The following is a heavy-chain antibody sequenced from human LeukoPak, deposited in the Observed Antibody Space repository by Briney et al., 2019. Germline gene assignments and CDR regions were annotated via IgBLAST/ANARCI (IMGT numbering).Heavy chain of an antibody. Sequence: ASVKVSCKASGYTFTSYDINWVRQATGQGLEWMGWMNPNSGNTGYAQKFQGRVTMTRNTSISTAYKELSSLRSEDTAVYYCARGGSSGWYFDYWGQGTLVTVSS. V-gene: IGHV1-8*01. CDR3: ARGGSSGWYFDY. J-gene: IGHJ4*02. CDR1: GYTFTSYD. D-gene: IGHD6-19*01. CDR2: MNPNSGNT.